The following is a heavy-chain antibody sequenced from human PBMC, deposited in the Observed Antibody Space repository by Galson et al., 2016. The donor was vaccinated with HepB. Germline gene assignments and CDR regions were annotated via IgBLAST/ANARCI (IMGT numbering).Heavy chain of an antibody. D-gene: IGHD6-19*01. J-gene: IGHJ5*02. CDR3: ARDGSSGWVNWFAP. V-gene: IGHV7-4-1*02. Sequence: SVKVSCKASGYTFTSYTMNWVRQAPGQGLEWMGWINTHTGNPTYAQGFPGRFVFSLDTSVSTAYLQISGLKAEDTALYYCARDGSSGWVNWFAPWGQGTLVTVSS. CDR2: INTHTGNP. CDR1: GYTFTSYT.